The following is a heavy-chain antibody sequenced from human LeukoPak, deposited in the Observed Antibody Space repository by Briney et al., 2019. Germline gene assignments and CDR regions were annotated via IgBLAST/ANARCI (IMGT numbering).Heavy chain of an antibody. J-gene: IGHJ6*02. CDR3: ARVRMAFGGVATHRRHYYGMDV. D-gene: IGHD3-16*01. V-gene: IGHV4-34*01. CDR2: INHSGST. Sequence: SETLSLTCAVYGGSFSGYYWSWIRQPPGKGLEWIGEINHSGSTNYNPSLKSRVTISVHTSKNQFSLKLSSVTAADTAVYYCARVRMAFGGVATHRRHYYGMDVWGQGTTVTVSS. CDR1: GGSFSGYY.